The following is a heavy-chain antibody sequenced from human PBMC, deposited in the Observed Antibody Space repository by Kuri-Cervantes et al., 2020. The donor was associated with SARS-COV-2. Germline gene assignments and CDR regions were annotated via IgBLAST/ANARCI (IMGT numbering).Heavy chain of an antibody. J-gene: IGHJ5*02. CDR3: ASGYITGTTVAYDP. D-gene: IGHD1-7*01. CDR1: GGSISSSDYY. V-gene: IGHV4-39*01. CDR2: IYYSGST. Sequence: GSLRLSCTVSGGSISSSDYYWDWIRQPPGKGLEWIGSIYYSGSTYNNPSLKSRVTISVDTSKNQFSLKLSSVTAADTAVYYCASGYITGTTVAYDPWGQGTLVTVSS.